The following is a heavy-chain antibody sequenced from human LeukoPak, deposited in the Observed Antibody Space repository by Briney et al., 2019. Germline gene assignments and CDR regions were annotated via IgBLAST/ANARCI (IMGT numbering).Heavy chain of an antibody. CDR2: INPTNGRT. V-gene: IGHV1-2*02. CDR1: GYTFADYS. CDR3: AKDLGGSTFNWNDFDY. J-gene: IGHJ4*02. Sequence: ASVKVSCKASGYTFADYSIHWVRQAPGQGLVWMGWINPTNGRTKYAEKFQGRVTMARDKSINTAFMELSRLNSDDTAIYFCAKDLGGSTFNWNDFDYWGQETLVTVSS. D-gene: IGHD1-20*01.